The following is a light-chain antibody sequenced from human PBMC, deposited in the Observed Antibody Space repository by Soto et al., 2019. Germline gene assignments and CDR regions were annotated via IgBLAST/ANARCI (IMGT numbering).Light chain of an antibody. CDR1: HDIARW. V-gene: IGKV1D-16*01. Sequence: DIQMTQSPSYVSSFVGDRVAITCRSSHDIARWLAWYQQQPGKAPRLLIYAASSLQSGVPTRFSGSGSGTDFALTISSLQADDFATYFCQQYDDYPLTFGGGTKVDIK. J-gene: IGKJ4*01. CDR2: AAS. CDR3: QQYDDYPLT.